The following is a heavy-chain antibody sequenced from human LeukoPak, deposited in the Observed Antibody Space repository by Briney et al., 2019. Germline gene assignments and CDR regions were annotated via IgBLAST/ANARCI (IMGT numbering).Heavy chain of an antibody. CDR3: ARDEVDLFGDYGAYYYYGMDV. Sequence: GGSLRLSCAASGFTFDDYGMSWVRHAPGKGLEWVSGINWNGGSTGYADSVKGRFTISRDNAKNFLYLQMNSLRAEDTALYYCARDEVDLFGDYGAYYYYGMDVWGQGTTVTVSS. V-gene: IGHV3-20*04. CDR1: GFTFDDYG. D-gene: IGHD4-17*01. CDR2: INWNGGST. J-gene: IGHJ6*02.